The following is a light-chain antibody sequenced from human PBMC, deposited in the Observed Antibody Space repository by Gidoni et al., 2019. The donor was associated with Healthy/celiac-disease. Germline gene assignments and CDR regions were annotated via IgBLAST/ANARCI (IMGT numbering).Light chain of an antibody. CDR1: PSVLYSSNNKNY. V-gene: IGKV4-1*01. CDR3: QQYYSTPSIT. CDR2: WSS. Sequence: DIVMTQSPDSLALSLGGRATINCKSSPSVLYSSNNKNYLTWYQQKPGQPPKLLLYWSSTPESGVPDRFSGSGSGTDFTLTISSLQAEDVAVYYCQQYYSTPSITFGQGTRLEIK. J-gene: IGKJ5*01.